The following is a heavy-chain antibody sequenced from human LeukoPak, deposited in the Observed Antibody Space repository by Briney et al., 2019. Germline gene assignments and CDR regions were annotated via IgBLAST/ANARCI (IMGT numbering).Heavy chain of an antibody. D-gene: IGHD1-14*01. CDR2: SHYSGDS. CDR1: GASINTYW. CDR3: ARQPGGTAASDI. V-gene: IGHV4-59*08. Sequence: PSETLSLTCTVSGASINTYWWSWIRQPPGKGLEWIGYSHYSGDSNYNPSLKSRLTISVDTSNNEVSLVLTSVTAADTALYYCARQPGGTAASDIWAQGTMVTVS. J-gene: IGHJ3*02.